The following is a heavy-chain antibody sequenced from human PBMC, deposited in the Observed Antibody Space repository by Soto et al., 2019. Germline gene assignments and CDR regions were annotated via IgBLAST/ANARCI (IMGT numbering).Heavy chain of an antibody. D-gene: IGHD3-10*01. Sequence: SETLSLTCTVSGGSISSSSYYWGWIRQPPGKGLEWIGSIYYSGSTYYNPSLKSRVTISVDTSKNQFSLKLSSVTAADTAVYYCARLLYYYGSGSYAFDIWGQGTMVTVSS. V-gene: IGHV4-39*01. CDR3: ARLLYYYGSGSYAFDI. CDR2: IYYSGST. J-gene: IGHJ3*02. CDR1: GGSISSSSYY.